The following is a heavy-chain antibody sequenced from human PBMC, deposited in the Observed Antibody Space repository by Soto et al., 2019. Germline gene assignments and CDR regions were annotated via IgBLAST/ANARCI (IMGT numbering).Heavy chain of an antibody. V-gene: IGHV3-30*03. CDR3: GGGHYFSDY. J-gene: IGHJ4*01. CDR2: ISNDGSNK. D-gene: IGHD3-16*01. Sequence: QVQLVESGGGVVQPGRSLRLSCAASGFTFSSYGMHWVRQAPGKGLEWVALISNDGSNKYYVDSVKGRFTISRDNSKNRLYRQMNSLRAEDTAVYYCGGGHYFSDYWGHGTLITVSS. CDR1: GFTFSSYG.